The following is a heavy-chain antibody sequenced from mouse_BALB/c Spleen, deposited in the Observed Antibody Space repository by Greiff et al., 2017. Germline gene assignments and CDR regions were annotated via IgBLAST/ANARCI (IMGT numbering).Heavy chain of an antibody. D-gene: IGHD2-3*01. CDR2: IDPENGDT. V-gene: IGHV14-4*02. CDR1: GFNIKDYY. Sequence: EVKLQESGAELVRSGASVKLSCTASGFNIKDYYMHWVKQRPEQGLEWIGWIDPENGDTEYAPKFQGKATMTADTSSNTAYLQLSSLTSEDTAVYYCNAGDDGYYLDYWGQGTTLTVSS. J-gene: IGHJ2*01. CDR3: NAGDDGYYLDY.